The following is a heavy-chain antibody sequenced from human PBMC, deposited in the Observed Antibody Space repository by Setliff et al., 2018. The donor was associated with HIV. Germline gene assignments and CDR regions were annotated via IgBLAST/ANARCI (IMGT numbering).Heavy chain of an antibody. CDR2: YYNGGT. J-gene: IGHJ4*02. CDR3: ARELLRSWDGSENSYKPYYYDY. CDR1: GASINSHY. Sequence: SETLSLTCTVSGASINSHYWNWVRQSPAKGLEWIGYYYNGGTSYNPSLQSRVTISVDTPKNQFSLKLSSVTAADTAVYYCARELLRSWDGSENSYKPYYYDYWGQGTLVTVS. D-gene: IGHD3-10*01. V-gene: IGHV4-59*11.